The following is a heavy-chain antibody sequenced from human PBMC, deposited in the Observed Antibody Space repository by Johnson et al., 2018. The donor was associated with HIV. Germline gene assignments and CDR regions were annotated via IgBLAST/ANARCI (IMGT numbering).Heavy chain of an antibody. D-gene: IGHD3-10*01. J-gene: IGHJ3*02. V-gene: IGHV3-30-3*01. CDR3: ARDLGYYYGSGSYYRDAFDI. CDR2: ISYDGSNK. CDR1: GFTFSSNA. Sequence: QVQLVESGGGVVQPGRSLRLSCAASGFTFSSNAMHWVRQAPGKGLEWVAVISYDGSNKYYADSVKGRFTISSDNSKNTLYLQMNSLRVEDTAFYYCARDLGYYYGSGSYYRDAFDIWGQGTKVTVSS.